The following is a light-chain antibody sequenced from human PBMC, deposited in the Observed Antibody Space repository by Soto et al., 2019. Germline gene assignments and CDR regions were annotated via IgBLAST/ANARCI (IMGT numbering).Light chain of an antibody. CDR3: QQSDTTPLFT. CDR2: AAS. J-gene: IGKJ3*01. V-gene: IGKV1-39*01. Sequence: DIQMTQSPSSLSASVGYTVTITCRASQTITRHLNWYQQKPGKAPKLLIYAASTLRSGVPSRFSGSGSGTDFTLTISSLQPEDFATYYCQQSDTTPLFTFGPGTKVDIK. CDR1: QTITRH.